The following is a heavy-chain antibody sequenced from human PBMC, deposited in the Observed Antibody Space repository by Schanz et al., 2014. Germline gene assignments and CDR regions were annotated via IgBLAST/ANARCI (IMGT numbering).Heavy chain of an antibody. CDR2: VSAYNGNT. Sequence: QVQLVQSGAEVKKPGASVKVSCKASGYTFTNYGISWVRQAPGQGLEWMGWVSAYNGNTNYAQKLQGRVTMTTDTSTSTAYMELKSLRSADTAVYYCATIGVNDYWRFGLDLWGQGTTVTVSS. CDR1: GYTFTNYG. J-gene: IGHJ6*02. CDR3: ATIGVNDYWRFGLDL. D-gene: IGHD3-16*01. V-gene: IGHV1-18*04.